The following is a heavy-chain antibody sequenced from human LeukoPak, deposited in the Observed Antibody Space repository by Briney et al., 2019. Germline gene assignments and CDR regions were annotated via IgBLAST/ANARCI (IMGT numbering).Heavy chain of an antibody. Sequence: PSETLSLTCTVSGDSISSSSYYWGWIRRPPGEGLDWTGSIYYSGSTYYNPYLKSQVTISVDTSKNQFSRKLNSVIAADTAVYYCARLKRGGVYDFGYWGQGTLVTVSS. CDR2: IYYSGST. CDR3: ARLKRGGVYDFGY. CDR1: GDSISSSSYY. D-gene: IGHD2-8*02. J-gene: IGHJ4*02. V-gene: IGHV4-39*01.